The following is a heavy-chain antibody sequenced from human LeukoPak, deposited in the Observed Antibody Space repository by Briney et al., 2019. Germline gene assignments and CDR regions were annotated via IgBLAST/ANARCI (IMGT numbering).Heavy chain of an antibody. D-gene: IGHD1-26*01. CDR2: IYTSGST. CDR1: GGSISSYY. Sequence: SETLSLTCTVSGGSISSYYWSWTRQPAGKGLEWIGRIYTSGSTNYNPSLKSRVTMPVDTSKNQFSLKLSSVTAADTAVYYCAGYSGSYFDAFDIWGQGTMVTVSS. V-gene: IGHV4-4*07. CDR3: AGYSGSYFDAFDI. J-gene: IGHJ3*02.